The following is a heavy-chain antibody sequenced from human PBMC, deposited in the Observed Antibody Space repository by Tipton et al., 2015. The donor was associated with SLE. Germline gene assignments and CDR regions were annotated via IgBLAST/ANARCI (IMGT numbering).Heavy chain of an antibody. CDR2: INHSGST. CDR1: GGSFSGYY. V-gene: IGHV4-34*01. J-gene: IGHJ5*02. CDR3: ARGRTYGSGRLDP. D-gene: IGHD3-10*01. Sequence: LSLPCAVYGGSFSGYYWSWIRQPPGKGLEWIGEINHSGSTNYNPSLKSRVTISLSPSKNQFSLKLSSVTAADTAVYYCARGRTYGSGRLDPWGQGTLFTVSS.